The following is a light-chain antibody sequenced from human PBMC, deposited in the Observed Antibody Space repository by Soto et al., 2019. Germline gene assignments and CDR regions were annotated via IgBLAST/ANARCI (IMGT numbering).Light chain of an antibody. Sequence: EIVLTQSQATLSLSPGERATLSYRASQSVSSYLAWYQKKPRQATRLLIYDASNRATGIPARFSGSGSGTDFTLTIRSLEPEDFAFYYCQQRSNWHPWTFGQGTKVDI. J-gene: IGKJ1*01. CDR2: DAS. CDR3: QQRSNWHPWT. CDR1: QSVSSY. V-gene: IGKV3-11*01.